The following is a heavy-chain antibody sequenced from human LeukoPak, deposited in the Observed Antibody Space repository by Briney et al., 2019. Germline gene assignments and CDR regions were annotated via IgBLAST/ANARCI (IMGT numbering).Heavy chain of an antibody. Sequence: SETLSLTCTVSGGSVSSYYWSWIRQPPGKGLEWIGYMYYSGSTNYNPSLKSRVTISIDTSKNQFSLKLNSVTAADTAVYYCAGYGEYRDWYFDLWGRGTPVTVSP. CDR2: MYYSGST. D-gene: IGHD4-17*01. J-gene: IGHJ2*01. CDR1: GGSVSSYY. V-gene: IGHV4-59*02. CDR3: AGYGEYRDWYFDL.